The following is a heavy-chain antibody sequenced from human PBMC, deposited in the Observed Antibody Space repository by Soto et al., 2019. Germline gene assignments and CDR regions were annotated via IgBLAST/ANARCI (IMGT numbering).Heavy chain of an antibody. CDR2: INGGDGNT. CDR1: GYTFTSYA. J-gene: IGHJ4*02. V-gene: IGHV1-3*01. CDR3: ATAISATTFDH. Sequence: QVHLVQSGAELKEPGASVRISCATSGYTFTSYAIHWLRQAPGERLEWMGWINGGDGNTGSPQTSQSRVTITRDASARTAFVELRSLRSEDTAVYYCATAISATTFDHWGQGTLVTVSS. D-gene: IGHD2-2*02.